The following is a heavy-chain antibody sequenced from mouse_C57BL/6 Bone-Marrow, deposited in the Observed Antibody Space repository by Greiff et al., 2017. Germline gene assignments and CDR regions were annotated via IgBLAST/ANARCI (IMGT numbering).Heavy chain of an antibody. CDR2: IHPNSGST. D-gene: IGHD2-4*01. J-gene: IGHJ4*01. CDR1: GYTFTSYW. CDR3: ASHYDCNYAMDY. Sequence: VQLQQPGAELVKPGASVKLSCKASGYTFTSYWMHWVKQRPGQGLEWIGMIHPNSGSTNYNEKVKSKATLTVDKSSSTAYMQRSSLTSEDSAVYYCASHYDCNYAMDYWGQGTSVTVSA. V-gene: IGHV1-64*01.